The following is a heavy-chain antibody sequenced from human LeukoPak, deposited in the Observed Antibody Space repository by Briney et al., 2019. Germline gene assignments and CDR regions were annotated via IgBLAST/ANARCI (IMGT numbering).Heavy chain of an antibody. D-gene: IGHD6-19*01. V-gene: IGHV4-39*07. CDR2: IYYSGST. J-gene: IGHJ5*02. CDR1: GGSISSSSYY. CDR3: ARGFFSGWDNWFDP. Sequence: SETLSLTCTVSGGSISSSSYYWGWIRQPPGKGLEWIGSIYYSGSTYYNPSLKSRVTISVDTSKNQFSLKLSSVTAADTAVYYCARGFFSGWDNWFDPWGQGTLVTVSS.